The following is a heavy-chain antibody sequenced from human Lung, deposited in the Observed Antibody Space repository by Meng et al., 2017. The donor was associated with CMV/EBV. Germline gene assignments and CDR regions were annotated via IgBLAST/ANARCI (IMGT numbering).Heavy chain of an antibody. CDR1: GFTFNKYA. Sequence: GESXKISCAASGFTFNKYAMTWVRQAPGKGLEWVSIISAVIDNTYYADSVKGRFTLSRDNSMNTLYLQMHSLRAEDTAIYFCAKGLGTTGWYSPLDSWGRGTXVTVSS. D-gene: IGHD6-19*01. V-gene: IGHV3-23*01. CDR2: ISAVIDNT. CDR3: AKGLGTTGWYSPLDS. J-gene: IGHJ4*02.